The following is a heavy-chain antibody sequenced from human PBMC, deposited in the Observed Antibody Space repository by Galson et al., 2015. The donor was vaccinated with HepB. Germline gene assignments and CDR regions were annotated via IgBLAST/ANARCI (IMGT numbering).Heavy chain of an antibody. CDR2: IDHSGNT. J-gene: IGHJ6*03. Sequence: LSLTCDVSGGSISSSGCWSWVRQPPGKGLEWIGEIDHSGNTIYNPSLKSRVTISVDKSNNQFSLKLRSVTAADTAVYYCARRSPRGVAFFYYYYMDVWGKGTTVAVSS. CDR1: GGSISSSGC. D-gene: IGHD2-21*01. CDR3: ARRSPRGVAFFYYYYMDV. V-gene: IGHV4-4*02.